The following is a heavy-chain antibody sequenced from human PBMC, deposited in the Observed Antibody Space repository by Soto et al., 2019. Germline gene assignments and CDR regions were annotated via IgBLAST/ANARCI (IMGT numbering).Heavy chain of an antibody. D-gene: IGHD3-22*01. CDR1: GFTFSSYA. CDR2: ISGSGGST. J-gene: IGHJ4*02. V-gene: IGHV3-23*01. Sequence: GGSLRLSCAASGFTFSSYAMSWVPQAPGKGLEWVSAISGSGGSTYYADSVKGRFTISRDNSKNTLYLQMNSLRAEDTAVYYCAKDGAVTYYYDNPDYWGQGTLVTVSS. CDR3: AKDGAVTYYYDNPDY.